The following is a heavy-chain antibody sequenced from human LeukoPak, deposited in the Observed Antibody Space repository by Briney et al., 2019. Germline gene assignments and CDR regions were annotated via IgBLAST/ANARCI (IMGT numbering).Heavy chain of an antibody. Sequence: PGGYLRLSCAASGFTFSSYWMHWVRQAPGKGLVWVSYINSDGSSTTYADSVKGRFTISRDNARNTRYLQMSSLGADDTAVYYCAREGVATADYWGQGTLVTVSS. CDR2: INSDGSST. D-gene: IGHD3-3*01. V-gene: IGHV3-74*01. J-gene: IGHJ4*02. CDR3: AREGVATADY. CDR1: GFTFSSYW.